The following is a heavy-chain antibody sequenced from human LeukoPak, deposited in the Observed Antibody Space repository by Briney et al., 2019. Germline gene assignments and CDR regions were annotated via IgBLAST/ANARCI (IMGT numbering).Heavy chain of an antibody. V-gene: IGHV3-9*01. CDR2: ISWNGGSI. CDR3: AKDIGAGMGAVPDY. J-gene: IGHJ4*02. CDR1: GSTFDDYA. Sequence: GGSLRLSCAASGSTFDDYAMHWVRQAPGKGLEWVSGISWNGGSIAYADSVKGRFTISRDNAKNSLYLQMNSLRAGDTALYYCAKDIGAGMGAVPDYWGQGTLVTVSS. D-gene: IGHD3-10*01.